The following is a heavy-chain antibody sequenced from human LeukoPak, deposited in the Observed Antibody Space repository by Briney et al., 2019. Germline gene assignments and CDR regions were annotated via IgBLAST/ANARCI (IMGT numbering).Heavy chain of an antibody. CDR2: IYYSGST. D-gene: IGHD6-19*01. CDR3: ATEHSGWYPPTRPFDY. V-gene: IGHV4-39*01. J-gene: IGHJ4*02. Sequence: SETLSLTCTVSGGSISSSSYYWGWIRQPPGKGLEWIGSIYYSGSTYYNPSLKSRVTISVDTSKNQFSLKLSSWTAADTAVYYCATEHSGWYPPTRPFDYWGQGTLVTVSS. CDR1: GGSISSSSYY.